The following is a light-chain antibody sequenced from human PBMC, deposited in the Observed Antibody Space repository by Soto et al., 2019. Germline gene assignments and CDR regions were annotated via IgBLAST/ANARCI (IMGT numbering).Light chain of an antibody. CDR3: QQRSNWPGT. J-gene: IGKJ1*01. V-gene: IGKV3-11*01. CDR1: QSVSSY. Sequence: EIVLTQSPATLSLSPGERATLSCRASQSVSSYLAWYHQKPGEAPRLLIYYASNRATGIPARFSGSGSGTDFTLTISSLEPEDFAVYYCQQRSNWPGTFGQGTKVEIK. CDR2: YAS.